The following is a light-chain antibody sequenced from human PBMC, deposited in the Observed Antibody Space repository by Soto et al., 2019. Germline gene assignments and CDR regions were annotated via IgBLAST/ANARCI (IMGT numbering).Light chain of an antibody. CDR2: GAS. Sequence: EIVMTQSPATLSVSPGERATLSCRASQTVSTNLAWYQQKPGQAPRLLIYGASTRASGVPARFSGSGSGTEFTLTISSLKSEDFAVYYCQQYNNWWTFGKGTKVDIK. J-gene: IGKJ1*01. V-gene: IGKV3-15*01. CDR1: QTVSTN. CDR3: QQYNNWWT.